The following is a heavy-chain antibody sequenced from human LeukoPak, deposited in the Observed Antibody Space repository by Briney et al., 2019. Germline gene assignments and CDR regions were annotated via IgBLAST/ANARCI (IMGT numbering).Heavy chain of an antibody. CDR3: ASNWGGDEYYFDY. CDR2: IYYSGST. CDR1: GGSISSSSYY. Sequence: PSETLSLTCTVSGGSISSSSYYWGWIRRPPGKGLEWIASIYYSGSTYYNPSLKSRVTISVDTSKNQFSLRLSSVTAADTAVYYCASNWGGDEYYFDYWGQGSLVTVSS. D-gene: IGHD7-27*01. V-gene: IGHV4-39*01. J-gene: IGHJ4*02.